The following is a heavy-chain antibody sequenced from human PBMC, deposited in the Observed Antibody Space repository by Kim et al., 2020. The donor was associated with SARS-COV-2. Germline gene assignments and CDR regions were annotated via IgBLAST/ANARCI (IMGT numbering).Heavy chain of an antibody. V-gene: IGHV4-39*01. CDR1: GGSISSSSYY. Sequence: SETLSLTCTVSGGSISSSSYYWGWIRQPPGKGLEWIGSIYYSGSTYYNPSLKSRVTISVDTSKNQFSLKLSSVTAADTAVYYCARPGRDYYYYYGMDVWG. J-gene: IGHJ6*01. CDR2: IYYSGST. CDR3: ARPGRDYYYYYGMDV.